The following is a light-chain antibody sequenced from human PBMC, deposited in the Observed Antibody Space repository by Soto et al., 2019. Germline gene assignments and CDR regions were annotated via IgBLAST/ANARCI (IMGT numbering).Light chain of an antibody. V-gene: IGLV2-14*01. CDR2: EVS. CDR1: SSDVGGYEF. CDR3: GSYTGSIYV. J-gene: IGLJ1*01. Sequence: QSALTQPASVSGSPGQSITISCTGTSSDVGGYEFVSWYQQHPGKAPKLMIYEVSNRPSGVSSRFSGSKSGNTASLTISGLQAEDEADYYCGSYTGSIYVFGTGTKVNVL.